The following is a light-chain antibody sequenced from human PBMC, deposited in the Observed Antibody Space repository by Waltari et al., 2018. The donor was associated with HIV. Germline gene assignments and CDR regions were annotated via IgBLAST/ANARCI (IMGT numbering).Light chain of an antibody. CDR3: GTWDDSLNAWV. Sequence: QSVLNQSPSASGTPGQRVIISCSGSSSTIGSNTVTWYPQFPGTAPKLLIYSSGHLPSGVPERVPGPKSATAASLAISGLRSEDEADYYCGTWDDSLNAWVFGGGTKLTVL. CDR2: SSG. CDR1: SSTIGSNT. J-gene: IGLJ3*02. V-gene: IGLV1-44*01.